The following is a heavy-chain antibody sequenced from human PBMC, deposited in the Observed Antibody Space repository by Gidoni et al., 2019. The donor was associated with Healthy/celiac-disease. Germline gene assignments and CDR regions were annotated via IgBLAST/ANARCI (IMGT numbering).Heavy chain of an antibody. J-gene: IGHJ4*02. D-gene: IGHD3-22*01. Sequence: QDKRVQSGAEGKKPGAAVKVSCKAAGYTVTSYGISWVRQAPGQGLEWMGWISAYHGNTHYAQKLQGRVTMPTDTSTSTAYMELRSLRSDDTAVYYCASDLYYYDSSGYYPDWGQGTLVTVSS. CDR1: GYTVTSYG. CDR2: ISAYHGNT. V-gene: IGHV1-18*01. CDR3: ASDLYYYDSSGYYPD.